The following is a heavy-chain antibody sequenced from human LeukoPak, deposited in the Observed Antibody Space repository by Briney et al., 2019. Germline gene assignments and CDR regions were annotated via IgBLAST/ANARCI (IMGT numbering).Heavy chain of an antibody. J-gene: IGHJ5*02. CDR2: INSGGGGA. CDR1: GLTFGNNW. CDR3: ARDVPHNWFDT. Sequence: GGSLRLSCAASGLTFGNNWMHWVRHGPGKGLVWISRINSGGGGAIYADSVKGRFTVSRDNAKNTLYLQMNSLRAEDTAVYYCARDVPHNWFDTWGQGTLVTVSS. V-gene: IGHV3-74*01.